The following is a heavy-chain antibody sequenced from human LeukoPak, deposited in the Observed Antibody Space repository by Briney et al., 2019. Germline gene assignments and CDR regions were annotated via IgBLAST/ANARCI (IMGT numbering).Heavy chain of an antibody. CDR1: GGSISSSSYY. CDR3: ARQSVGATYDY. V-gene: IGHV4-39*01. Sequence: SETLSLTCTVSGGSISSSSYYWGWIRQPPGKGLEWIGSIYYSGSTYYNPSLKSRVTISVDTSKNQFSLKLSSVTAADTAVYYCARQSVGATYDYWGQGTLVTVSS. J-gene: IGHJ4*02. CDR2: IYYSGST. D-gene: IGHD1-26*01.